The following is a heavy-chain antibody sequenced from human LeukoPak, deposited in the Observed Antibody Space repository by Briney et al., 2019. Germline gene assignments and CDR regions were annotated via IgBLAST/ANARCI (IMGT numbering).Heavy chain of an antibody. CDR1: GFTFSSYW. J-gene: IGHJ4*02. D-gene: IGHD6-19*01. CDR3: AKDIDWLAFED. Sequence: GGSLRLSWAASGFTFSSYWMSWVRQAPGKGLEWVGRIKSKTDGGSTDYAAPVKGRFTISRDNSENTVYLQMNSLRVEDTALYYCAKDIDWLAFEDWGQGTLVTVSS. V-gene: IGHV3-15*01. CDR2: IKSKTDGGST.